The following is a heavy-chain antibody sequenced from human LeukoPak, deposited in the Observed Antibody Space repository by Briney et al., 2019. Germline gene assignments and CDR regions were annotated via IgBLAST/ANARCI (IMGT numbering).Heavy chain of an antibody. J-gene: IGHJ4*02. CDR2: IKKTGSET. CDR3: AREDGYCSGGNCYSYFDS. D-gene: IGHD2-15*01. V-gene: IGHV3-7*01. CDR1: GFTLSHFW. Sequence: GGSLRLSCAASGFTLSHFWMSWVRQAPGKGLEWLAYIKKTGSETYYVDSVKGRFTITRDNTRNSLFLQMYSLRAEDTAVYFCAREDGYCSGGNCYSYFDSWGQGTLVTVSS.